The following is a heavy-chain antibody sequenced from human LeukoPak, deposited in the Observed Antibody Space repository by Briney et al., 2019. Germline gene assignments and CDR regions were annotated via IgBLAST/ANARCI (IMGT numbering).Heavy chain of an antibody. V-gene: IGHV3-53*01. Sequence: GGSLRLSCAASGFTVSSNYMSWVRQAPGKGLEWVSVIYSGGSTYYADSVKGRFTISRDNAKNSLYLQMNSLRAEDTAVYYCARGINGSAFDPWGQGTLVTVSS. CDR2: IYSGGST. CDR1: GFTVSSNY. D-gene: IGHD3-10*01. J-gene: IGHJ5*02. CDR3: ARGINGSAFDP.